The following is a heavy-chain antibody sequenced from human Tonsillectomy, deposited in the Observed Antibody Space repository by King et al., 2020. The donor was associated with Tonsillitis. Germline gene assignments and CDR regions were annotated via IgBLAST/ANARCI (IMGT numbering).Heavy chain of an antibody. Sequence: YYADSVKGRFTISRDNSKNTVYLQMDSLRAEDTAVYYCAKAWAGWYPLDYWG. CDR3: AKAWAGWYPLDY. D-gene: IGHD6-19*01. J-gene: IGHJ4*01. V-gene: IGHV3-23*01.